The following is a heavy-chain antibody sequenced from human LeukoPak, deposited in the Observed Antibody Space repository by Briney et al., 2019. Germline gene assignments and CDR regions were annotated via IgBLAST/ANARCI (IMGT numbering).Heavy chain of an antibody. Sequence: SETLSLTCTVSGGSISSYYWSWIRQPPGKGLEWIGYIYYSGSTNYNPSLKSRVTISVDTSKNQFSLKLSSVTAADTAVYYCARHLLRYFDWSLDYWGQGTLVTVSS. D-gene: IGHD3-9*01. J-gene: IGHJ4*02. CDR3: ARHLLRYFDWSLDY. CDR2: IYYSGST. CDR1: GGSISSYY. V-gene: IGHV4-59*08.